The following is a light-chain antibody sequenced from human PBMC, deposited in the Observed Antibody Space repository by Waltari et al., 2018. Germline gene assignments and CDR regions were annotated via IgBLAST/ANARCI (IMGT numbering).Light chain of an antibody. J-gene: IGKJ2*01. Sequence: ELWMTQSPATLSVSPGERPTLLCRASQSVGSDLAWYQQKPGRAPNLLIHGASTRVTGIPARFSGSGSGTEFTLTISSLQSEDFAVYYCQQYNKWPPYTFGQGTKLEIK. CDR1: QSVGSD. CDR3: QQYNKWPPYT. CDR2: GAS. V-gene: IGKV3-15*01.